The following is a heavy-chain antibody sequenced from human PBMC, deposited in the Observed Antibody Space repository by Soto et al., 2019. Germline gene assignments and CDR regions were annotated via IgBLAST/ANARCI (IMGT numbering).Heavy chain of an antibody. Sequence: EVQLVESGGGLVKPGGSLRLSCAASGFTFSSYSMNWVRQAPGKGLEWVSSISSSSSYIYYADSVKGRFTISRDNAKNSLYLQMNSLRAEDTAVYYCARGVDYDSSGYYFDYWGQGTLVTVSS. J-gene: IGHJ4*02. V-gene: IGHV3-21*01. D-gene: IGHD3-22*01. CDR2: ISSSSSYI. CDR1: GFTFSSYS. CDR3: ARGVDYDSSGYYFDY.